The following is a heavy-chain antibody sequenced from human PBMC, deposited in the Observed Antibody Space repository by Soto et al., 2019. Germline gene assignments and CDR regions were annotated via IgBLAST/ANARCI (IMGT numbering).Heavy chain of an antibody. CDR3: ARGWEIVVVPAAMDDAFDI. Sequence: GGSLRLSCAASGFTFSSYSMNWVRQAPGKGLEWVSSISSSSSYIYYADSVKGRFTISRDNAKNSLYLQMNSLRAEDTAVYYCARGWEIVVVPAAMDDAFDIWGQGTMVTVSS. CDR1: GFTFSSYS. J-gene: IGHJ3*02. V-gene: IGHV3-21*01. CDR2: ISSSSSYI. D-gene: IGHD2-2*01.